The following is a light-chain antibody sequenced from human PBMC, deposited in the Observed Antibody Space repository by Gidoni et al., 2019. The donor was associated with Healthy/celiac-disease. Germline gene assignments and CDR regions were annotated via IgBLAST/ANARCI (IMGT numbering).Light chain of an antibody. CDR3: RLWHSSAVV. Sequence: QAVQTQPSALAASPGAAASLTCTLPSGINVGNYRIYWYQQKTGSPPHSLLRYNSDSDQQQGSGVPSRFSGSNDASANAGIFLISGLQSEDEADYYCRLWHSSAVVFGGGTKLTVL. CDR1: SGINVGNYR. CDR2: YNSDSDQ. J-gene: IGLJ2*01. V-gene: IGLV5-45*03.